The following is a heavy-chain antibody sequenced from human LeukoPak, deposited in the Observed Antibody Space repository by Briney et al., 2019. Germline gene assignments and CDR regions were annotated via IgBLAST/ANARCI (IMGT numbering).Heavy chain of an antibody. CDR1: GDSISSSNYY. CDR3: ARGKPEIVPAAIRFDY. J-gene: IGHJ4*02. Sequence: SETLSLTCTVSGDSISSSNYYWGWIRQPPGKGLEWIGYIYYSGSTNYNPSLKSRVTISVDTSKNQFSLKLSSVTAADTAVYYCARGKPEIVPAAIRFDYWGQGTLVTVSS. D-gene: IGHD2-2*02. V-gene: IGHV4-61*05. CDR2: IYYSGST.